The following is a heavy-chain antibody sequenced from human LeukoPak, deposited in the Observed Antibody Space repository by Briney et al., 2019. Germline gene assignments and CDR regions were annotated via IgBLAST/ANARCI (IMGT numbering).Heavy chain of an antibody. J-gene: IGHJ4*02. CDR1: GGTFSSYA. V-gene: IGHV1-69*13. CDR3: ARDSGPDIVVVNHKFAPLYYFDY. D-gene: IGHD2-2*01. CDR2: IIPIFGTA. Sequence: ASVKVSCKASGGTFSSYAISWVRQAPGQGLEWMGGIIPIFGTANYAQKFQGRVTITADESTSTAYMELSSLRSEDTAVSYCARDSGPDIVVVNHKFAPLYYFDYWGQGTLVTVSS.